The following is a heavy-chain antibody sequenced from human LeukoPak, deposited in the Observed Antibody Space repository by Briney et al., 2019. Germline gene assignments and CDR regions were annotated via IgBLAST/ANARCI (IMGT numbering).Heavy chain of an antibody. J-gene: IGHJ3*02. CDR3: ARDQDCSGGSCYSAAFNI. D-gene: IGHD2-15*01. V-gene: IGHV1-2*02. CDR2: INPNRGGT. Sequence: ASVKVSCKASGYTFTGYYMHWVRQAPGQGLEWMGWINPNRGGTNYAQKFRGRVTMTRDTSISTAYMELSRLRSDDTAVYYCARDQDCSGGSCYSAAFNIRGQGTMVAVSS. CDR1: GYTFTGYY.